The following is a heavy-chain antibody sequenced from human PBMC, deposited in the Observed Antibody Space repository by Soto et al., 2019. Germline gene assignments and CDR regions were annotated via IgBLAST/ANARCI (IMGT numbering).Heavy chain of an antibody. D-gene: IGHD3-3*01. CDR3: ARTPPTYYDFWSGYYTKKMYYFDY. Sequence: PSETLSLTYAVYGGSFSGYYWSWIRQPPGKGLEWIGEINHSGSTNYNPSLKSRVTISVDTSKNQFSLKLSSVTAADTAVYYCARTPPTYYDFWSGYYTKKMYYFDYWGQGTLVTVSS. J-gene: IGHJ4*02. V-gene: IGHV4-34*01. CDR1: GGSFSGYY. CDR2: INHSGST.